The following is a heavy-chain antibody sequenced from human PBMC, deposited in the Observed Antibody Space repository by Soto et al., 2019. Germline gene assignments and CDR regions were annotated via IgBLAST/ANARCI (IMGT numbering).Heavy chain of an antibody. Sequence: EVQLLESGGGLVQPGGSLTLSCAASGFTFSDYTMSWVRQAPGKVLECISVILSDYNTYYADSVRGRFTISRDNSKNTLYLEMNSLRAEDTAVYYCTRRTSGYCGYWGQGALVTVSS. D-gene: IGHD6-19*01. J-gene: IGHJ4*02. CDR3: TRRTSGYCGY. CDR1: GFTFSDYT. V-gene: IGHV3-23*03. CDR2: ILSDYNT.